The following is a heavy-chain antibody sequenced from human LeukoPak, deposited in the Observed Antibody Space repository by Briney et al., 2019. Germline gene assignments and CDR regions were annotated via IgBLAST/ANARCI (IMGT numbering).Heavy chain of an antibody. Sequence: GGSLRLSCAASGFTFSSYAMQWVRQAPGKELEWVAVISYDGSNKYYADSVKGRFTISRDNSKNTLYLQMNSLRAEDTAVYYCAKVESAYSSSWGFFDHWGQGTLVTVSS. J-gene: IGHJ4*02. D-gene: IGHD6-13*01. CDR1: GFTFSSYA. V-gene: IGHV3-30-3*01. CDR3: AKVESAYSSSWGFFDH. CDR2: ISYDGSNK.